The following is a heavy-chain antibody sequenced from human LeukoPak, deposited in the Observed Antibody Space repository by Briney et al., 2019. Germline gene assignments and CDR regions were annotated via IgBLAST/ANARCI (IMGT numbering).Heavy chain of an antibody. CDR1: GFTFSTYA. CDR2: ISISGGDT. CDR3: AKHSGNYFFDH. V-gene: IGHV3-23*01. Sequence: GASLRLSCAASGFTFSTYAMSWVRQAPGKGLEWVSAISISGGDTFYADSVRGRLTISRDNSKNTLYLQMNSLRAEDTAMYYCAKHSGNYFFDHWGQGTLVTVSA. J-gene: IGHJ4*02. D-gene: IGHD1-26*01.